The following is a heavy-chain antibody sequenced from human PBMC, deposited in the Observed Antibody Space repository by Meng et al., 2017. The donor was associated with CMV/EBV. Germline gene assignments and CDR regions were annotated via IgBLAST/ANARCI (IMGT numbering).Heavy chain of an antibody. CDR2: IYTNGIS. V-gene: IGHV4-61*02. CDR1: GGSVSGGNKH. D-gene: IGHD3-16*01. CDR3: ASYVAGDGGRGS. Sequence: GRLPESGPGLVWPSPTLPLTRRVLGGSVSGGNKHWSWSRQPAGKGLEWIGKIYTNGISYYNPSLESRLTISVDTSKNEFSLKLRSVTAADTAVYYCASYVAGDGGRGSWGQGVLVTVSS. J-gene: IGHJ5*02.